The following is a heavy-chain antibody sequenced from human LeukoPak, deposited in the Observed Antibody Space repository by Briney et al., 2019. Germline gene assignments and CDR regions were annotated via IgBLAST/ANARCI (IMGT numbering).Heavy chain of an antibody. V-gene: IGHV1-18*01. CDR3: ARAPTETTPFDY. Sequence: ASVKVSCKTSGYTFTSYDINWVRQAPGQGLEWMGWISTYNGNTNYAQKVQGRVTMTTDTSTSTAYMELRSLRSDDTAAFYCARAPTETTPFDYWGQGTLVTVSS. CDR1: GYTFTSYD. CDR2: ISTYNGNT. J-gene: IGHJ4*02. D-gene: IGHD4-17*01.